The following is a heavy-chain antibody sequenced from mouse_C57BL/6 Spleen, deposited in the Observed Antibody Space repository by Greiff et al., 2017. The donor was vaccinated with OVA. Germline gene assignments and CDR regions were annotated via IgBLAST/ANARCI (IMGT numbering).Heavy chain of an antibody. CDR3: ARRGGNYPYFDY. V-gene: IGHV1-80*01. CDR2: IYPGDGET. CDR1: GYAFSSYW. Sequence: VQLQQSGAELVKPGASVKISCKASGYAFSSYWMNWVKQRPGKGLEWIGQIYPGDGETNYNGKFKGKATLTADKSSSTAYMQLSSLTSEDSAVYFCARRGGNYPYFDYWGQGTTLTVSS. D-gene: IGHD2-1*01. J-gene: IGHJ2*01.